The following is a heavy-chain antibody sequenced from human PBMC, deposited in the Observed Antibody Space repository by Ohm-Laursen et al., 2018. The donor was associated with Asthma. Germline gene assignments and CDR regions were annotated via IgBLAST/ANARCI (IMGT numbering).Heavy chain of an antibody. CDR1: GGSISSGGYY. CDR2: IYYSGST. Sequence: PSQTLSLTCTVSGGSISSGGYYWSWIRQHPGKGLEWIGYIYYSGSTYYNPSLKSRVTISVDTSKNQFSLKLSSVTAADTAVYYCARDRGYYDSSGLLLGTAFDYWGQGTLVTVSS. D-gene: IGHD3-22*01. V-gene: IGHV4-31*03. CDR3: ARDRGYYDSSGLLLGTAFDY. J-gene: IGHJ4*02.